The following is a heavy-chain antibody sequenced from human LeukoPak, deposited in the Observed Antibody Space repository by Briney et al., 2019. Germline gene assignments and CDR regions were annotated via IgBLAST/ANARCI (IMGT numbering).Heavy chain of an antibody. CDR2: IYYSGST. Sequence: PSETLSLTCTVSGGSISSYYWSWIRQPPGKGPEWIGYIYYSGSTNYNPSLKSRVTISVDTSKNQFSLKLSSVTAADTAVYYCARVTRLYYGMDVWGQGTTVTVSS. CDR3: ARVTRLYYGMDV. V-gene: IGHV4-59*01. J-gene: IGHJ6*02. D-gene: IGHD3-16*01. CDR1: GGSISSYY.